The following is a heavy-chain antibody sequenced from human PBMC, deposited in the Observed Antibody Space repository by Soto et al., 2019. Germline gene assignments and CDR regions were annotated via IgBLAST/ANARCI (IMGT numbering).Heavy chain of an antibody. J-gene: IGHJ4*02. CDR2: ISAYNGNT. CDR3: ARDGSSGYYYGY. V-gene: IGHV1-18*01. Sequence: QVQLVQSGAEVKKPGASVKVSCKASGYTFSSYGINWVRQAPGQGLEWMGWISAYNGNTNYAQKLQGRVSITTDTATSTAYLELRSLRSDDTAVYYCARDGSSGYYYGYWGQGTLVTVSS. D-gene: IGHD3-22*01. CDR1: GYTFSSYG.